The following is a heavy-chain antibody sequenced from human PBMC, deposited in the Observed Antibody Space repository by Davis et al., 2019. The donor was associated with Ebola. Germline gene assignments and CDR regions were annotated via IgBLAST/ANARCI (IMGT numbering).Heavy chain of an antibody. V-gene: IGHV1-18*01. CDR2: ISVDKGNT. Sequence: ASVKVSCKASGYTFTNYGITWVRQAPGQGLEWVGWISVDKGNTNYVQKLQGRVTMTTDTSTSTAYMELRSLRPDDTAVYYCARGGGSTYSGIDHWGQGTLVTVSS. J-gene: IGHJ4*02. CDR3: ARGGGSTYSGIDH. CDR1: GYTFTNYG. D-gene: IGHD2-21*01.